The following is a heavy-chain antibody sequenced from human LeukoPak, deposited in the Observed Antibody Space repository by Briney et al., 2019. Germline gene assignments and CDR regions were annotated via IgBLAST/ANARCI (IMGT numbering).Heavy chain of an antibody. V-gene: IGHV4-59*08. Sequence: SETLSLTCTVSGGSIRSSYWSWIRQPPGKGLEWIGYIYYSGSTNYNPSLKSRVTISVDTSKNQFSLKLSSVTAADAAVYYCARGYTSGWYLDYWGQGTLVTVSS. CDR2: IYYSGST. CDR1: GGSIRSSY. D-gene: IGHD6-19*01. CDR3: ARGYTSGWYLDY. J-gene: IGHJ4*02.